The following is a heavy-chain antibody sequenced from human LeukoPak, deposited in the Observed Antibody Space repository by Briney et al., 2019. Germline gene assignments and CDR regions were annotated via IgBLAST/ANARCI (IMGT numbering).Heavy chain of an antibody. V-gene: IGHV3-23*01. CDR1: GFTFSSYA. J-gene: IGHJ4*02. Sequence: GGSLRLSCAASGFTFSSYAMSWVRQAPGKGLEWVSAISGSGGSTYYADSVKGRFTISRDNSKNTLYLQMNSLRAEDTAVYYCAKDRGSGYNRGYFDYWGQGTLVTVSS. D-gene: IGHD3-10*01. CDR3: AKDRGSGYNRGYFDY. CDR2: ISGSGGST.